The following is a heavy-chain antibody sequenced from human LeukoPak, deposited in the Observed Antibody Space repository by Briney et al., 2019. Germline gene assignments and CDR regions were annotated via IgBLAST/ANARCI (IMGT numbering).Heavy chain of an antibody. CDR2: ISAYNGNT. CDR1: GYTFTSYG. D-gene: IGHD5-24*01. V-gene: IGHV1-18*01. J-gene: IGHJ6*02. Sequence: ASVKVSCKASGYTFTSYGISWVRQAPGEALEWKGWISAYNGNTNYAQKLQGRVTMTTDTSTSTAYMELRSLRSDDTAVYYCARESRGNYGMDVWGQGTTVTVSS. CDR3: ARESRGNYGMDV.